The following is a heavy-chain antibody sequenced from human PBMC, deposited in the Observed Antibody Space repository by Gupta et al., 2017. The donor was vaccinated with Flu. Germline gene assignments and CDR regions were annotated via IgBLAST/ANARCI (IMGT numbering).Heavy chain of an antibody. CDR1: GFSFTDYY. J-gene: IGHJ4*02. CDR3: VRDNWGLDY. D-gene: IGHD7-27*01. V-gene: IGHV3-72*01. CDR2: ITNKSRSRAT. Sequence: EVQLVESGGALVQSGGSLRLSCKASGFSFTDYYMDWVRQAPGEGLKWVGRITNKSRSRATDYAASVEGRFTISRDDSNNLLFLQMNSLRTDDTAMYYCVRDNWGLDYWGQGTLVTVSS.